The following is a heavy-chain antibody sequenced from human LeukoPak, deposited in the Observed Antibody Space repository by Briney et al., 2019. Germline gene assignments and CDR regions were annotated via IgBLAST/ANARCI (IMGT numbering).Heavy chain of an antibody. Sequence: PGGSLRLSCSASGFTFSNFAMSWVRQAPGKGLEWVSTVSGSGGSTYYADSVKGRFTISRDNSKNTLFLQMNSLRAEDTAVYYCAGGPKQQLLWGRASNGFDPWGQGTLVTVSS. CDR2: VSGSGGST. J-gene: IGHJ5*02. D-gene: IGHD2-2*01. CDR1: GFTFSNFA. CDR3: AGGPKQQLLWGRASNGFDP. V-gene: IGHV3-23*01.